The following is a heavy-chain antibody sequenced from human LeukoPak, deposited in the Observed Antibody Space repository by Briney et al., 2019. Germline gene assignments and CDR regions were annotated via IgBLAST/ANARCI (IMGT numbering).Heavy chain of an antibody. V-gene: IGHV3-23*01. CDR1: GFTFSSYA. CDR3: AKDSGVTYYYYCMDV. Sequence: GGSLRLSCAASGFTFSSYAMSWVRQAPGKGLEWVSAISGSGGSTYYADSVKGRFTISRDNSKNTLYLQMNSLRAEDTAVYYCAKDSGVTYYYYCMDVWGKGTRSPSP. CDR2: ISGSGGST. J-gene: IGHJ6*03. D-gene: IGHD2-8*01.